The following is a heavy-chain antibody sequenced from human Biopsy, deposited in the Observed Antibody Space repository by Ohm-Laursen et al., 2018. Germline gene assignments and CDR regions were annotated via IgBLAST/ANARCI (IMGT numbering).Heavy chain of an antibody. Sequence: GTLSLTCFVSGGSISDSTYHWGWIRQSPGKGLEWIGNIYYSGNTDYSPSLKSRLTISVDTSNNQFSLKLRSVTAADTAVYYCARQVDFWSGYVDYWGQGTLVAVSS. CDR2: IYYSGNT. CDR1: GGSISDSTYH. J-gene: IGHJ4*02. D-gene: IGHD3-3*01. CDR3: ARQVDFWSGYVDY. V-gene: IGHV4-39*01.